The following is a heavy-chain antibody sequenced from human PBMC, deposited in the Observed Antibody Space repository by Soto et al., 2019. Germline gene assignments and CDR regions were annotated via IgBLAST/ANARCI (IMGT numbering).Heavy chain of an antibody. D-gene: IGHD3-22*01. CDR1: GYTFTSYA. Sequence: ASVKVSCKASGYTFTSYAMHWVRQAPGQRLEWMGWINAGNGNTKYSQKFQGRVTITRDTSASTAYMELSSLRSEDTAVYYCARDLFGDYYDSSGYYVGNYLAYWGQGTLVTVSS. V-gene: IGHV1-3*01. CDR2: INAGNGNT. J-gene: IGHJ4*02. CDR3: ARDLFGDYYDSSGYYVGNYLAY.